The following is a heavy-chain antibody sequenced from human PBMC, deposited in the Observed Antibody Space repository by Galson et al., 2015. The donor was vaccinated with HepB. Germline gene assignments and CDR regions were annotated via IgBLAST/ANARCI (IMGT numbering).Heavy chain of an antibody. Sequence: SLRLSCAASGFIFDDYGMNWVRQAPGKGLEWVADINWDGGTRRYADAVKGRFTISRDNAKNSLYLQMNSLRAEDTALYFCARKQSYYYGMDFWGQGTTVTVSS. D-gene: IGHD6-13*01. V-gene: IGHV3-20*04. CDR3: ARKQSYYYGMDF. CDR2: INWDGGTR. J-gene: IGHJ6*02. CDR1: GFIFDDYG.